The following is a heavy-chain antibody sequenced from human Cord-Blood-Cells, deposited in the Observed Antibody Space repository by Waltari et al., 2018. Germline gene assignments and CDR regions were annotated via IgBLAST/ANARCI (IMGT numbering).Heavy chain of an antibody. Sequence: GKGLEWIGEIYHSGSTNYNPSLKSRVTISVDKSKNQFSLKLSSVTAADTAAYYCARGGAIRELYAFDIWGQGTMVTVSS. D-gene: IGHD3-10*01. J-gene: IGHJ3*02. CDR2: IYHSGST. V-gene: IGHV4-4*02. CDR3: ARGGAIRELYAFDI.